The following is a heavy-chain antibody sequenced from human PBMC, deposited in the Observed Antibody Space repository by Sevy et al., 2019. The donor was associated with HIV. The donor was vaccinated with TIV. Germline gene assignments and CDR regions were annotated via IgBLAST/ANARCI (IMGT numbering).Heavy chain of an antibody. J-gene: IGHJ3*02. Sequence: GGSLRLSCAASGFTFSSYSMYWVRQAPGNGLEWVASTSTSSSYMYHADSVKGRFTISRDNAKNSLFLQMNSLRAEDTAFYYCARRYCSGGSCWNAFDIWGQGTMVTVSS. CDR2: TSTSSSYM. CDR3: ARRYCSGGSCWNAFDI. V-gene: IGHV3-21*04. CDR1: GFTFSSYS. D-gene: IGHD2-15*01.